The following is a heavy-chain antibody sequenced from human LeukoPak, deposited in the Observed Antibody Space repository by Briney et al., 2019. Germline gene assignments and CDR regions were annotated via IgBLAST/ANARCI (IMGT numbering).Heavy chain of an antibody. CDR2: ISGSGGST. Sequence: GGSLRLSCAASGFTFSSYAMSWVRQAPGKGLEWVSAISGSGGSTYYADSVKGRFTISRDNSKNTLYLQMNSLRAEDTAVYYCAKGPPEYSSGWFSFAYFDYWGQGTLVTGSS. CDR3: AKGPPEYSSGWFSFAYFDY. D-gene: IGHD6-19*01. CDR1: GFTFSSYA. V-gene: IGHV3-23*01. J-gene: IGHJ4*02.